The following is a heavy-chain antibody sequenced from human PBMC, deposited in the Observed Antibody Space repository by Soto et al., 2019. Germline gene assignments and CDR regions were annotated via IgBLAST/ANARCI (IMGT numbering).Heavy chain of an antibody. CDR2: AYNGNT. D-gene: IGHD3-10*01. CDR3: ARGGILSGGFYGPDY. J-gene: IGHJ4*02. Sequence: ASVKVSCKTSGYNFTDFSITWVRQAPGQGLEWMGCAYNGNTNYAQKLQGRVTMTTDTSTSTAYMELRSLRSDDTAVYFCARGGILSGGFYGPDYWGQGTLVTVSS. V-gene: IGHV1-18*01. CDR1: GYNFTDFS.